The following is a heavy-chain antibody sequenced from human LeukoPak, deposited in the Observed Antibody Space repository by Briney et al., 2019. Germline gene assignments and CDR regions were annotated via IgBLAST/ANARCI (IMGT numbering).Heavy chain of an antibody. J-gene: IGHJ4*02. CDR3: ATSRLLDFDY. V-gene: IGHV1-24*01. Sequence: WMGGFDPEDGETIYAQKFQGRVTMTEDTSTDTAYMELSSLRSEDTAVYYCATSRLLDFDYWGQGTLVTVSS. D-gene: IGHD5-18*01. CDR2: FDPEDGET.